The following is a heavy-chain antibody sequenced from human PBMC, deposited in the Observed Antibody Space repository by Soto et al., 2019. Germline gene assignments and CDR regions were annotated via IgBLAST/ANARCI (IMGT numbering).Heavy chain of an antibody. Sequence: SSETLCLTCTVSYGSISSYGGVWIRKPPGKGLEWIGSIYYSGSTYYNPSLKSRVTISVDTSKNQFSLKLSSVTAADTAVYYCASPKIAFYNWFDPWGQGILVTVSS. V-gene: IGHV4-39*01. CDR2: IYYSGST. CDR1: YGSISSYG. J-gene: IGHJ5*02. CDR3: ASPKIAFYNWFDP. D-gene: IGHD3-3*02.